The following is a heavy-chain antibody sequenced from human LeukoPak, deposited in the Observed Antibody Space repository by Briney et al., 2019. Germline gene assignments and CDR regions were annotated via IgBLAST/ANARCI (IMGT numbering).Heavy chain of an antibody. CDR1: GGSISSYY. CDR2: IYTSGST. CDR3: ARALYSSVWYHRSDYFDY. J-gene: IGHJ4*02. V-gene: IGHV4-4*07. D-gene: IGHD6-19*01. Sequence: SETLSLTCTVSGGSISSYYWSWIRQPAGKGLEWIGRIYTSGSTNYNPSLKSRVTMSVDTSKNQFSLKLSSVTAADTAVYYCARALYSSVWYHRSDYFDYWGQGTLVTVSS.